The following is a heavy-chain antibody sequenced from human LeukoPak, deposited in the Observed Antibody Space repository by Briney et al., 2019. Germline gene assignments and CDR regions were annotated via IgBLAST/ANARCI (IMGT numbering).Heavy chain of an antibody. Sequence: ASVKVSCKASGYTFTSYYMHWVRQAPGQGLEWMGIINPSGGSTSYAQKFQGRVTMTRDTSTSTVYMELSSLRSEDTAVYYCARDRLPGYSYGCWFDPWGQGTLVTVSS. V-gene: IGHV1-46*01. J-gene: IGHJ5*02. D-gene: IGHD5-18*01. CDR1: GYTFTSYY. CDR2: INPSGGST. CDR3: ARDRLPGYSYGCWFDP.